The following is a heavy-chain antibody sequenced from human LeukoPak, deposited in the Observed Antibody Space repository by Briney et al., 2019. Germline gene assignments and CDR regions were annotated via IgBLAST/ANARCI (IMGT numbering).Heavy chain of an antibody. D-gene: IGHD5-18*01. J-gene: IGHJ4*02. CDR3: ARARGYSYGYSDY. CDR2: ISSSGSII. V-gene: IGHV3-48*01. CDR1: GLTFSSYS. Sequence: QAGGSLRLSCAASGLTFSSYSMNWVRQAPGKGLEWVSYISSSGSIIDYADSVKGRFTISRDNGKNSLYLQMNSLRAEDTAVYYCARARGYSYGYSDYWGQGTLVTVSS.